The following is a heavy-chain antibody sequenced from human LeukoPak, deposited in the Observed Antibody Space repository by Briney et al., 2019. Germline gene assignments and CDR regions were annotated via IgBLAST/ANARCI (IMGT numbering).Heavy chain of an antibody. V-gene: IGHV3-23*01. CDR2: ISGSGGST. J-gene: IGHJ4*02. D-gene: IGHD3-16*02. CDR3: AKDLFDYVWGSYRPTPFDS. Sequence: QPGGSLRLSCAASGFTFSDYAMSWVRQAPGKGLEWVSSISGSGGSTYYADSVKGRFTISRDNSKNTLYLQMNSLRAEDTAVYYCAKDLFDYVWGSYRPTPFDSWGQGTLVTVSS. CDR1: GFTFSDYA.